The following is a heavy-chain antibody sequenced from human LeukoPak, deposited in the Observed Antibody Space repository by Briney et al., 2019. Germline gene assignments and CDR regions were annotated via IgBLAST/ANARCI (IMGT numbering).Heavy chain of an antibody. CDR3: ARGSIGYCSSTSCYRPYFKH. D-gene: IGHD2-2*01. Sequence: SETLSLTCAVYGGSFSGYYWSWIRQPPGKGLEWIGEINHSGSTNYNPSLKSRVTISVDTSKNQFSLKLSSVTAADTAVYYCARGSIGYCSSTSCYRPYFKHWGQGTLVTVSS. V-gene: IGHV4-34*01. J-gene: IGHJ1*01. CDR1: GGSFSGYY. CDR2: INHSGST.